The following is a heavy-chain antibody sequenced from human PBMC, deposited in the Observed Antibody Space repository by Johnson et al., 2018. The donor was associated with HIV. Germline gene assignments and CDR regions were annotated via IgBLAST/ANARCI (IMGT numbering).Heavy chain of an antibody. D-gene: IGHD1-20*01. V-gene: IGHV3-11*04. CDR1: GFIFSDYY. Sequence: QVQLVESGGGLVKPGGSLRLSCAASGFIFSDYYLTWIRQAPGKGLEWISYISNSASAIYYADSVKGRFTISRDNSKNKLYLQMNSLRAEDTAVYYCAKGGYNWKFDGFDIWGQGTMVTVSS. J-gene: IGHJ3*02. CDR3: AKGGYNWKFDGFDI. CDR2: ISNSASAI.